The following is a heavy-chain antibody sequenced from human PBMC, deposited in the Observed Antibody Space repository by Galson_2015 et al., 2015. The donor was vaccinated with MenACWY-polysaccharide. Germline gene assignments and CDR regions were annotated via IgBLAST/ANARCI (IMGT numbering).Heavy chain of an antibody. V-gene: IGHV3-73*01. CDR1: GFTFSGSA. D-gene: IGHD6-13*01. J-gene: IGHJ4*02. CDR2: IRSKANSYAT. Sequence: SLRLSCAASGFTFSGSAMHWVRQASGRGLEWVGRIRSKANSYATAYAASVKGRFTISRDDSKNTAYLQMSSLKTEDTAVYYCLYSSNWYYFDYWGQGTLVTVSS. CDR3: LYSSNWYYFDY.